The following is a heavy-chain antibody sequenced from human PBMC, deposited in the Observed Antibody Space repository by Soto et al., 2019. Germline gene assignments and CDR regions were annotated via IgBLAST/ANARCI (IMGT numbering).Heavy chain of an antibody. V-gene: IGHV4-30-4*01. D-gene: IGHD4-17*01. Sequence: SSETLSLTCTVSGGSISSGDYYWSWIRQPPGKGLEWIGYIYYSGSTYYNPSLKSRVTISVDTSKNQFSLKLSSVTAADTAVYYCAREDYGDYQYGMDVWGQGTTVTVSS. J-gene: IGHJ6*02. CDR1: GGSISSGDYY. CDR3: AREDYGDYQYGMDV. CDR2: IYYSGST.